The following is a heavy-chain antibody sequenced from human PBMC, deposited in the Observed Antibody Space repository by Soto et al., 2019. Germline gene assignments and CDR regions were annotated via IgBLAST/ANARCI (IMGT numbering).Heavy chain of an antibody. CDR2: INHSGST. CDR1: GGSLRGYY. J-gene: IGHJ4*02. D-gene: IGHD6-13*01. V-gene: IGHV4-34*01. CDR3: ASGTLSTIAAPDS. Sequence: SETLSLTCAVYGGSLRGYYWSWIRQPPGMALEWIGEINHSGSTNYNPSLKSRVTISVDTSKNHFSLKFNSLTAADTAVYYCASGTLSTIAAPDSWGPGTLVTVS.